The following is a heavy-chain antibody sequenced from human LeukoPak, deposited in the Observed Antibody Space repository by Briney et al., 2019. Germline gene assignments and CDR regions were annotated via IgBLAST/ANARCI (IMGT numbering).Heavy chain of an antibody. Sequence: SETLSPTCAVYGGSFSGYYWSWIRQPPGKGLEWIGEINHSGSTNYNPSLKSRVTISVDTSKNQFSLKLSSVTAADTAVYYCASNWMSSSYYFGYWGQGTLVTVSS. V-gene: IGHV4-34*01. D-gene: IGHD3-22*01. J-gene: IGHJ4*02. CDR1: GGSFSGYY. CDR2: INHSGST. CDR3: ASNWMSSSYYFGY.